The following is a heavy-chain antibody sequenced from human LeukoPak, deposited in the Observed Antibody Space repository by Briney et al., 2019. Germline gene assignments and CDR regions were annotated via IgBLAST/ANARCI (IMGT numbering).Heavy chain of an antibody. D-gene: IGHD3-22*01. J-gene: IGHJ4*02. CDR1: GGSISSSNW. Sequence: PSGTLSLTCAVSGGSISSSNWWSWVRQPPGKGLEWIGEIYHSGSTNYNPSLKSRVTISVDKSKNQFSLKLSSVTAADTAVYYCARPALDYYDSSGYIGGFDYWGQGTLVTVSS. V-gene: IGHV4-4*02. CDR3: ARPALDYYDSSGYIGGFDY. CDR2: IYHSGST.